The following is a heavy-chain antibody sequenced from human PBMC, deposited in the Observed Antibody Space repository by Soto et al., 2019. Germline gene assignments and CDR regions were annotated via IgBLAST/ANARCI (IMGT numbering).Heavy chain of an antibody. Sequence: SETLCLTCTVSGGSISSSSYYWGWIRQPPGKGLEWIGSIYYSGSTYYNPSLKSRVTISVDTSKNQFSLKLSSVTAADTAVYYCARHMIDYGYNWFDPWGQGTLVT. CDR2: IYYSGST. D-gene: IGHD4-17*01. CDR1: GGSISSSSYY. J-gene: IGHJ5*02. CDR3: ARHMIDYGYNWFDP. V-gene: IGHV4-39*01.